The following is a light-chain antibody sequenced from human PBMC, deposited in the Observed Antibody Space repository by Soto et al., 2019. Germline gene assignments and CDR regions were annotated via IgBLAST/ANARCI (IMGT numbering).Light chain of an antibody. J-gene: IGKJ2*01. V-gene: IGKV1-5*03. CDR2: KAS. CDR3: QQYSSYPYT. CDR1: QSISGW. Sequence: DIRMTQSPSTLSASVGDRVTITCRARQSISGWLAWYQQKAGKAPKLLIYKASTLQSAVPSRFSGSGSGTEFTLTISSLQPDDSATYYCQQYSSYPYTFGQGTKLEIK.